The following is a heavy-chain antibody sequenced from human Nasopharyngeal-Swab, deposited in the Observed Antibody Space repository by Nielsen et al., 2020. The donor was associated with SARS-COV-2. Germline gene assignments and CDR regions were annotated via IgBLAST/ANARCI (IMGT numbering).Heavy chain of an antibody. Sequence: ASVKVSCKASGYTFTSYGISWVRQAPGQGLEWMGWISAYNGNTNYAQKLQGRVTITRDTSASTAYMELSSLRSEDTAVYYCARYVDYDILTGYYYYGMDVWGQGTTVTVSS. V-gene: IGHV1-18*01. D-gene: IGHD3-9*01. CDR1: GYTFTSYG. CDR2: ISAYNGNT. J-gene: IGHJ6*02. CDR3: ARYVDYDILTGYYYYGMDV.